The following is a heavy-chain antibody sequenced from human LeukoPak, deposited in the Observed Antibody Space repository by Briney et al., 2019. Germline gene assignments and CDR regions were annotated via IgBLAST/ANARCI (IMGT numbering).Heavy chain of an antibody. CDR2: VSSSSSYI. CDR1: GFTFSSYS. CDR3: TRASLYCSGGSCYPTFDY. J-gene: IGHJ4*02. V-gene: IGHV3-21*01. Sequence: PGGSLRLSCAASGFTFSSYSMNWVRQAPGKGLEWVSSVSSSSSYIYYADSVKGRFTISRDNAKNSLYLQMNSLRAEDTAMYYCTRASLYCSGGSCYPTFDYWGQGTLVTVSS. D-gene: IGHD2-15*01.